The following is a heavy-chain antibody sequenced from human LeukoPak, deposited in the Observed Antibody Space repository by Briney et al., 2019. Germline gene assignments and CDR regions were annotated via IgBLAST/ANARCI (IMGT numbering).Heavy chain of an antibody. CDR1: GGSISSSSYY. J-gene: IGHJ4*02. CDR3: ARKSFHTSSYDY. D-gene: IGHD6-13*01. V-gene: IGHV4-39*07. Sequence: SETLSLTCTVSGGSISSSSYYWGWIRQPPGKGLEWIGSIYYSGSTYYNPSLKSRVTISVDTSKNQFSLKLSFVTTADTAVYYCARKSFHTSSYDYWGQGTLVTVSS. CDR2: IYYSGST.